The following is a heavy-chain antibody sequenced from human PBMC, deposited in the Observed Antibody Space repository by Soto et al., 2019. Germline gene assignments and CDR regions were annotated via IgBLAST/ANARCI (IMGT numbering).Heavy chain of an antibody. Sequence: SETLSLTCAVYGGSFSGYYWNWIRQPPGKGLEWIGEINHSGSTNYNPSLKSRVTISVDTSKSQFSLKLSSVTAADTAVYYCARVEYSSSWYYFDYWGQGTLVTVSS. CDR2: INHSGST. CDR1: GGSFSGYY. CDR3: ARVEYSSSWYYFDY. V-gene: IGHV4-34*01. D-gene: IGHD6-13*01. J-gene: IGHJ4*02.